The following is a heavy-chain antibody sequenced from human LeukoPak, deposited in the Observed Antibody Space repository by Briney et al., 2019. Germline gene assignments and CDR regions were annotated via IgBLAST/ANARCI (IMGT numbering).Heavy chain of an antibody. Sequence: PGGSLRLSCAASGFTFSSYWMSWVRQAPGKGPEWVSTISGGGGSTYYADSVKGRFTISRDNSKNTLYLQVNSLRAEDTAVYYCAKGGKWDVTPFDYWGQGTLVTVSS. CDR2: ISGGGGST. CDR1: GFTFSSYW. CDR3: AKGGKWDVTPFDY. D-gene: IGHD1-26*01. V-gene: IGHV3-23*01. J-gene: IGHJ4*02.